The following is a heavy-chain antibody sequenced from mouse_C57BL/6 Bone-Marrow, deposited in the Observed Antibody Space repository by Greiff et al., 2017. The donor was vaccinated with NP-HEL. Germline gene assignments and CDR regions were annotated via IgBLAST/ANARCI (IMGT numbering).Heavy chain of an antibody. CDR3: ARTSRGFAY. CDR1: GYTFTSYW. CDR2: INPSSGYT. J-gene: IGHJ3*01. Sequence: QVQLQQSGAELAKPGASVKLSCKASGYTFTSYWMHWVKQRPGQGLEWIGYINPSSGYTKYNQKFKDKATLTAAKSSSTAYMQLSSLTYEDSAVYYCARTSRGFAYWGQGTLVTVSA. V-gene: IGHV1-7*01.